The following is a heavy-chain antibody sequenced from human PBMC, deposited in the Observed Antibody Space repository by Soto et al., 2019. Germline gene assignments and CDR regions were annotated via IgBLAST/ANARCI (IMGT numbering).Heavy chain of an antibody. Sequence: TSETLSLTCTVSGGSISSYYWSWIRQPPGKGLEWIGYIYYSGSTNYNPSLKSRVTISVDTSKNQFSLKLSSVTAADTAVYYCARVSVIYYYYYMDVWGKGTTVTVSS. CDR2: IYYSGST. D-gene: IGHD4-4*01. CDR1: GGSISSYY. V-gene: IGHV4-59*01. J-gene: IGHJ6*03. CDR3: ARVSVIYYYYYMDV.